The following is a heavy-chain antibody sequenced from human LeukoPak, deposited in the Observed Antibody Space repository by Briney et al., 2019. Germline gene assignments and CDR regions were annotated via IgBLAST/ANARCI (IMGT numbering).Heavy chain of an antibody. CDR2: IYPGDSDT. D-gene: IGHD3-22*01. Sequence: GESLKISCKGSGYSFPSYWIGWVRQMPGKGLEWMGIIYPGDSDTRYSPSFQGQVTISADKSISTASLQWSSLKASDTAMYYCARPYTSYYYDSSGYPSPAYFDYWGQGTLVTVSS. CDR1: GYSFPSYW. V-gene: IGHV5-51*01. CDR3: ARPYTSYYYDSSGYPSPAYFDY. J-gene: IGHJ4*02.